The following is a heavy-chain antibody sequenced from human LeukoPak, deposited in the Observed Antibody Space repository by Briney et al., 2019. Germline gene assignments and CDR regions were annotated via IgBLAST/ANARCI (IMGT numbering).Heavy chain of an antibody. J-gene: IGHJ4*02. CDR3: AREPTSGREPTSGRPLDY. V-gene: IGHV4-4*07. D-gene: IGHD5-12*01. CDR1: GGSISGYF. CDR2: IYSSGSN. Sequence: SETLSLTCTVSGGSISGYFWTWIRQPAGKGLEWIGRIYSSGSNNYNPSLKSRVTMSLDTSKNHFSLNLTSVTAADTAVYCCAREPTSGREPTSGRPLDYWGQGTLVTVSS.